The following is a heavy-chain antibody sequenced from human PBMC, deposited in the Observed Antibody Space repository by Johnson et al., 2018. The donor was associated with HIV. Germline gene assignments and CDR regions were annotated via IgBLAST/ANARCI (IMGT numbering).Heavy chain of an antibody. V-gene: IGHV3-NL1*01. CDR3: ARVAVAGTYAFDI. Sequence: QVQLVESGGGVVQPGGSLRLSCAASGFTFSDYGIHWVRQAHGKGLEWVSVIYSGGSTYYADSMKGRFTSSRDNSKNTLYLQMNSLRAGDTAVYYCARVAVAGTYAFDIWGEGTMVTVSS. CDR1: GFTFSDYG. J-gene: IGHJ3*02. D-gene: IGHD6-19*01. CDR2: IYSGGST.